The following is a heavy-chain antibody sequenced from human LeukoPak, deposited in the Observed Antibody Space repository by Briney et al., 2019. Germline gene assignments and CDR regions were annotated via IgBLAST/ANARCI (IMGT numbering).Heavy chain of an antibody. J-gene: IGHJ4*02. D-gene: IGHD3-10*01. CDR1: RFTFSSFA. CDR2: ISYDGSNK. Sequence: GGSLRLSCAASRFTFSSFAVHWVRQPPGKGLEWVAVISYDGSNKYYADSVKGRFTISRDNSKNTLYLQMNSLRAEDTAVYYCARDLFVRGVFDYWGQGTLVTVSS. CDR3: ARDLFVRGVFDY. V-gene: IGHV3-30-3*01.